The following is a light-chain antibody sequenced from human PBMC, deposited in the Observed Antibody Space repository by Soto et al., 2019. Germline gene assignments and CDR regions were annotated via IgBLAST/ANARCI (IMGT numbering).Light chain of an antibody. V-gene: IGKV3-20*01. CDR2: GAS. CDR3: QQYNNWPAIT. CDR1: QSVSSSS. Sequence: EGGLTQSPGTLAFSPGERSSLSCRASQSVSSSSLAWYQQKPGQAPRLLIYGASSRATDIPDRFSGSGSGTEFTLTISSLLSEDFAVYYCQQYNNWPAITFGQGTKVDIK. J-gene: IGKJ1*01.